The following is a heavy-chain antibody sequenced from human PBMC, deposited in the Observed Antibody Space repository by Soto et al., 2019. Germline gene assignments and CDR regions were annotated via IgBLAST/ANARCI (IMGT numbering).Heavy chain of an antibody. Sequence: QGQLVQSGAEVRTPGSSVQVSCKASGGTFYTYTFSWVRQAPGQGLEWMGSITPIYPTTNYAEKFQGRLTVTADCSTNTAYMEPNSLTSDDTAVYYCARIPRYSFPTSDDLDSWGQGTLVTVSS. J-gene: IGHJ4*02. CDR1: GGTFYTYT. D-gene: IGHD5-18*01. CDR2: ITPIYPTT. V-gene: IGHV1-69*15. CDR3: ARIPRYSFPTSDDLDS.